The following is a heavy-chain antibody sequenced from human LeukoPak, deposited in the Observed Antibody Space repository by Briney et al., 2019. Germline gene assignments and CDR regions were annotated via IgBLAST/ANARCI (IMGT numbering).Heavy chain of an antibody. D-gene: IGHD1-26*01. CDR2: ISYDGSNK. J-gene: IGHJ4*02. CDR3: ARGRYSGSYLLDY. V-gene: IGHV3-30*04. Sequence: GGSLRLSCAASGFTFGSYAMHWVRQAPGKGLEWVAVISYDGSNKYYADSVKGRFTISRDNSKNTLYLQMNSLRAEDTAVYYCARGRYSGSYLLDYWGQGTLVTVSS. CDR1: GFTFGSYA.